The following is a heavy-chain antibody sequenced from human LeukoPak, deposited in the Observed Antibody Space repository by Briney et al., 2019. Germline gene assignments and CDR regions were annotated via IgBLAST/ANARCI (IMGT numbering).Heavy chain of an antibody. D-gene: IGHD2-15*01. CDR1: GFTFRSYW. Sequence: GGSLRLSCEVSGFTFRSYWMHWVRQDPGRGLAWVARINSAGTSTFYADSVKGRFTVSRDNSKNTLYLQLNSLRAEDTAVYYCARQHCSGGDCYFFDWGQGTLVTVSS. J-gene: IGHJ4*02. V-gene: IGHV3-74*01. CDR3: ARQHCSGGDCYFFD. CDR2: INSAGTST.